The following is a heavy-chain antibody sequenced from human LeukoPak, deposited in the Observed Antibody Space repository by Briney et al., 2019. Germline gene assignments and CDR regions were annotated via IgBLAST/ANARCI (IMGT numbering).Heavy chain of an antibody. Sequence: SETLSLTCTVSGGSISSSSYYWGWIRQPPGKGLEWIGSIYYSGSTYYNPSLKSRVTIFVDTSKNQFSLKLSSVTAADTAVYYCAWGSGSYWSFDYWGQGTLVPVSS. D-gene: IGHD3-10*01. CDR3: AWGSGSYWSFDY. CDR2: IYYSGST. CDR1: GGSISSSSYY. V-gene: IGHV4-39*01. J-gene: IGHJ4*02.